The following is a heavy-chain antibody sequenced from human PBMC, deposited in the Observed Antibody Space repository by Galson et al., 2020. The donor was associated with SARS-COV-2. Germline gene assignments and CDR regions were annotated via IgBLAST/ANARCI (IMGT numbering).Heavy chain of an antibody. J-gene: IGHJ6*02. Sequence: ETSETLSLTCAVYGGSFSNYYWSWIRQPPGKGLEWIGEINHSGSTNYNPSLKSRVTISVDTSKNQFSLKLSSVTAADTAVYYCARGSSAYGSGSDYYTMDVWGQGTTVTVSS. CDR3: ARGSSAYGSGSDYYTMDV. V-gene: IGHV4-34*01. CDR1: GGSFSNYY. CDR2: INHSGST. D-gene: IGHD3-10*01.